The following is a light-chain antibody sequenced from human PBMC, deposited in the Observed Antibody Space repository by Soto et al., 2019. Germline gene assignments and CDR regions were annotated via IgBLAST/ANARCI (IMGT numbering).Light chain of an antibody. CDR2: WAS. CDR1: QSILYSSNNKNY. CDR3: QQYYTTPGT. Sequence: DIVMTQSPDSLAVSLGERATINCKSSQSILYSSNNKNYLAWYQHKPGQPPKLLIYWASTRESGVPDRFSGSGSETDFTLTISSLQAEDVAVYYCQQYYTTPGTFGQGTKVEIK. J-gene: IGKJ1*01. V-gene: IGKV4-1*01.